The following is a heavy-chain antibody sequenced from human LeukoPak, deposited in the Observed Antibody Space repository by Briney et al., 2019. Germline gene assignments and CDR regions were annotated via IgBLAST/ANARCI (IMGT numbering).Heavy chain of an antibody. CDR2: SASKTEGETI. V-gene: IGHV3-15*04. CDR1: GCNFGNAR. J-gene: IGHJ4*02. Sequence: PGGSLRLSCAASGCNFGNARMTWFRQAPGKGLECVGHSASKTEGETIEYAAPVKGRFTVSRDDSKNTLYLQMNSLKTEDTAVYYCATSGFTSGRLDHWGQGTLVTVSS. D-gene: IGHD6-19*01. CDR3: ATSGFTSGRLDH.